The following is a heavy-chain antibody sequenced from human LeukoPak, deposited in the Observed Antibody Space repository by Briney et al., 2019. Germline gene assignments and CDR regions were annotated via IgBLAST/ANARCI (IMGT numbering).Heavy chain of an antibody. V-gene: IGHV3-7*04. CDR3: ARDGYSGFAFDI. Sequence: GGSLRLSCAASGFTFSRYWMSLVRQAPGKGLEWVANIKQDGSEKYYVDSVKGRFTISRDNAKNSLYLQMNSLRAEDTAVYYCARDGYSGFAFDIWGQGTMVTVSS. D-gene: IGHD6-13*01. CDR1: GFTFSRYW. J-gene: IGHJ3*02. CDR2: IKQDGSEK.